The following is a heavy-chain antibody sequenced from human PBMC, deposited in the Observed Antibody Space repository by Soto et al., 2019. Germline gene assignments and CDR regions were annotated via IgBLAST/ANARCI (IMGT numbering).Heavy chain of an antibody. Sequence: QAQLVQSGAEVKKPGSSVKVSCKASGGTFNRETFSWVRQAPGQGLQWMGRIIPVLDLADYAQKFEGRVXXXXXXXXXXXXXXXXXXXXXXXXVYXCARGGKLXXXXXXWGKXTPV. J-gene: IGHJ6*03. CDR3: ARGGKLXXXXXX. CDR1: GGTFNRET. D-gene: IGHD2-15*01. V-gene: IGHV1-69*02. CDR2: IIPVLDLA.